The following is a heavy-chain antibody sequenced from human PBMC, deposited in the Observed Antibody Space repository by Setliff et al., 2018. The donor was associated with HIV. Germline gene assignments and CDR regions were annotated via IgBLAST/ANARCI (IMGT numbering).Heavy chain of an antibody. J-gene: IGHJ6*03. V-gene: IGHV4-31*11. CDR3: ARGPMSDYFYYYYMDV. Sequence: SETLSLTCDVSGYSISSGYYWGWIRQHPGKGLEWIGYIYYSGGTYYNPSLKSRLTISVDTSKNQFSLKLSSVTAADTAVYFCARGPMSDYFYYYYMDVWGKGTTVTVSS. D-gene: IGHD3-10*02. CDR2: IYYSGGT. CDR1: GYSISSGYY.